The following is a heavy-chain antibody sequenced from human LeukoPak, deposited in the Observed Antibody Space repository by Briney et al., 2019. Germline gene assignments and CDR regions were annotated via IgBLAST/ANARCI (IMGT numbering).Heavy chain of an antibody. V-gene: IGHV4-59*01. D-gene: IGHD5-18*01. CDR3: ARAITSYSYGYPYYYYMDV. CDR2: IYYSGST. CDR1: GGSISPYY. J-gene: IGHJ6*03. Sequence: PSETLSLTCTVSGGSISPYYWSWVRQPPGKGLEWIGYIYYSGSTNYNPSLKSRVTISVDMSKNQFSLKLSSVTAADTAVYYCARAITSYSYGYPYYYYMDVWGKGTTVTISS.